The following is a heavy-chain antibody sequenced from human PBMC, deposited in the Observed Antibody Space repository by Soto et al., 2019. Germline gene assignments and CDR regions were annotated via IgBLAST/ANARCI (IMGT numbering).Heavy chain of an antibody. J-gene: IGHJ4*02. CDR2: ISYDGSNK. D-gene: IGHD4-17*01. CDR3: ARDLRLGGNYGDYRSYLYY. CDR1: GFTFSSYA. V-gene: IGHV3-30-3*01. Sequence: VGSLRLSCAASGFTFSSYAMHWVRQAPGKGLEWVAVISYDGSNKYYADSVKGRFTISRDNSKNTLYLQMNSLRAEDTAVYYCARDLRLGGNYGDYRSYLYYWGQGTLVTVSS.